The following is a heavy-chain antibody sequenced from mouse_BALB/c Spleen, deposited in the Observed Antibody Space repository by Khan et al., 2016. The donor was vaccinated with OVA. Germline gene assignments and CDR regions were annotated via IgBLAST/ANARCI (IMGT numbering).Heavy chain of an antibody. J-gene: IGHJ4*01. V-gene: IGHV9-3-1*01. CDR1: GYTFPNYG. CDR3: ARPPYFSYTLDY. Sequence: QIQLVQSGPELKKPGETVKISCKASGYTFPNYGMNWVKQSPGKALKWMGWINTYTGEPTYADDFKGRFAFSLETSASTALLQINNLKNEDTATYFCARPPYFSYTLDYWGQGTSVTVSS. D-gene: IGHD2-10*01. CDR2: INTYTGEP.